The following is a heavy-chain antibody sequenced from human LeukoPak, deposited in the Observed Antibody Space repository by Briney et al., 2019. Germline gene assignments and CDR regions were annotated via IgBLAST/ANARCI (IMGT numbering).Heavy chain of an antibody. D-gene: IGHD3-10*01. J-gene: IGHJ4*02. CDR1: GFTFSSYW. CDR3: ARLFVYGAGAEAFDY. CDR2: INEDGSEK. V-gene: IGHV3-7*01. Sequence: GGSLRLSCAASGFTFSSYWMSWVRQAPGKGLEWVAIINEDGSEKYYVDSVKGRFTISRDNAKNSVSLQMNSLGVEDTAVYFCARLFVYGAGAEAFDYWGQGTLVTVSS.